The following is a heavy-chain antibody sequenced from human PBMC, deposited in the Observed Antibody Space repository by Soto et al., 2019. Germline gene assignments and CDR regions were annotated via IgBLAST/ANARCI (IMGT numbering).Heavy chain of an antibody. CDR2: ISAGNGNT. J-gene: IGHJ4*02. CDR3: ARNNDYSNFDY. D-gene: IGHD4-4*01. Sequence: ASVKVSCKASGYTFTSYGISWVRQAPGQGLEWMGWISAGNGNTKYSQKFQGRVTITRDTSASTAYMELSSLRSEDTAVYYCARNNDYSNFDYWGQGTLVTVSS. CDR1: GYTFTSYG. V-gene: IGHV1-18*04.